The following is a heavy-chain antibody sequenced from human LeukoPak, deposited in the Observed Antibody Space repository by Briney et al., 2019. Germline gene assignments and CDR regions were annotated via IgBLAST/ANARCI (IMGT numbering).Heavy chain of an antibody. CDR1: GFTFSSYA. J-gene: IGHJ2*01. Sequence: GSLRLSCAASGFTFSSYAISWVRQAPGKGLQWVSSISATGGSTYYADSVKGRSTVSRDNSKNTLYLQMNSLRAEDTAVYYCAKGSSTYSITSYWYFDLWGRGTLVTVSS. CDR3: AKGSSTYSITSYWYFDL. V-gene: IGHV3-23*01. CDR2: ISATGGST. D-gene: IGHD6-13*01.